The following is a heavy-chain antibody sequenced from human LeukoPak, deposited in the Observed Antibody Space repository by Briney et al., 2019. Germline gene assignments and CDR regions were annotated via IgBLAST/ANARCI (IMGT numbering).Heavy chain of an antibody. D-gene: IGHD6-13*01. CDR3: ARIGVSVSAAGRYTDAFDI. CDR1: GYTFTNYG. CDR2: TSTHNANV. J-gene: IGHJ3*02. Sequence: ASVKVSCKASGYTFTNYGISWVRQAPGQGLEWMGWTSTHNANVNYAQNFQDRITMTTDTSTTTGYMELRSLRSDDTAVYYCARIGVSVSAAGRYTDAFDIWGQGTMVTVS. V-gene: IGHV1-18*01.